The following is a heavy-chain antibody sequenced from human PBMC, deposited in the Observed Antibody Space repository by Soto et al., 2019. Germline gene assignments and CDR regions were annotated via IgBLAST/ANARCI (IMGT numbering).Heavy chain of an antibody. D-gene: IGHD3-10*01. CDR3: AKAQSPQRFGTLGEDN. J-gene: IGHJ4*02. Sequence: GKGLEWVSAISGSGGSTYYADSVKGGFTISRDNSKNTLYLQMNSLRAEDTAVYYCAKAQSPQRFGTLGEDNWAQPTLLSVSS. V-gene: IGHV3-23*01. CDR2: ISGSGGST.